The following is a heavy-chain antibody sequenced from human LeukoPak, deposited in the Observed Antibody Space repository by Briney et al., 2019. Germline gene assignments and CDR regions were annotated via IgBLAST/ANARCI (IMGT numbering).Heavy chain of an antibody. V-gene: IGHV4-34*01. D-gene: IGHD7-27*01. Sequence: SETLSLTCAVYGGSFSGYYWSWIRQPPGKGLEWIGEINHSGSTNYNPSLKSRVTISVDTSKNQFSLKLGSVTAADTAVYYCAPWGSEGYYWGQGTLVTVSS. J-gene: IGHJ4*02. CDR2: INHSGST. CDR3: APWGSEGYY. CDR1: GGSFSGYY.